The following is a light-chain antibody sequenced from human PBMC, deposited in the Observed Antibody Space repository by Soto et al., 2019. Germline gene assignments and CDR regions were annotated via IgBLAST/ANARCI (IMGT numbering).Light chain of an antibody. Sequence: EIVLPQSPGTLSLSPGERATRSCRASQSVSSSYLAWYQQKPVQAPGLLIYGASCRATGIPDRFSGSGSGTDFALTISRLETEDLAVYYCQQYGRSLYNCGQGTKLEIK. CDR1: QSVSSSY. CDR2: GAS. CDR3: QQYGRSLYN. V-gene: IGKV3-20*01. J-gene: IGKJ2*01.